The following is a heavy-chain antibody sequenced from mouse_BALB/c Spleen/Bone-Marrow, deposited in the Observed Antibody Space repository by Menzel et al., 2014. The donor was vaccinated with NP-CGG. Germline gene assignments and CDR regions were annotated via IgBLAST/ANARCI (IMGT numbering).Heavy chain of an antibody. CDR2: INPGSGST. D-gene: IGHD2-3*01. J-gene: IGHJ2*01. CDR1: GYAFTDYL. Sequence: VQLQQSGAELVRPGTSVKASYKTSGYAFTDYLMEWLKQRPGQGLEWIGVINPGSGSTNYNEKFKDKATLTADKSSSTAYIQLSSLTSDDSAVYFCARYDGYFDYWGQGTTLTVSS. CDR3: ARYDGYFDY. V-gene: IGHV1-54*01.